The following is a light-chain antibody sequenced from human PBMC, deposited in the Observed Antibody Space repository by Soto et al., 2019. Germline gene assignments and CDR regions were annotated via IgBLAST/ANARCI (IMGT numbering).Light chain of an antibody. CDR3: SSYTSSSTQV. Sequence: QSALTQPASVSGSPGQSITISCTGTSSDVGGYKYVSWYQQHPGKAPKLMIYEVNYRPSGVSHRFSGSKSGNTASLTISGLQAEDEGDYYCSSYTSSSTQVFGTGTKLTVL. CDR2: EVN. CDR1: SSDVGGYKY. J-gene: IGLJ1*01. V-gene: IGLV2-14*01.